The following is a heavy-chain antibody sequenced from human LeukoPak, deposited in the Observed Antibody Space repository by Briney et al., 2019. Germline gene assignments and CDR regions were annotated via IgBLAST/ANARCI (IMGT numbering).Heavy chain of an antibody. CDR2: IWYDGSNK. CDR3: ARDRRGGGGSYFDY. CDR1: GFTFSSYG. V-gene: IGHV3-33*01. J-gene: IGHJ4*02. Sequence: GRSLRLSRAASGFTFSSYGMHWVRQAPGKGLEWVAVIWYDGSNKYYADSVKGRFTISRDNSGNTLYLQMNSLRAEDTAVYYCARDRRGGGGSYFDYWGQGTLVTVSS. D-gene: IGHD1-26*01.